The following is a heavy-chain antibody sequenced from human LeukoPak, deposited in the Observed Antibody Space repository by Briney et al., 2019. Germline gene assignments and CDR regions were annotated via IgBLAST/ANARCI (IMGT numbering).Heavy chain of an antibody. V-gene: IGHV4-59*01. D-gene: IGHD6-13*01. CDR1: GGSISSYY. J-gene: IGHJ6*03. Sequence: PSETLSLTCTVSGGSISSYYWSWIRQPPGKGLEWIGYIYYSGSTNYNPSLMSRVTISVDTSKNQFSLKLSSVTAADTAVYYCARSYSSSWYITQYYYYMDVWGKGTTVTVSS. CDR3: ARSYSSSWYITQYYYYMDV. CDR2: IYYSGST.